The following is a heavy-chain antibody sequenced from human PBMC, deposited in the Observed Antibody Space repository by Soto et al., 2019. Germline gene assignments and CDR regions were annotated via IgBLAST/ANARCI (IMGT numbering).Heavy chain of an antibody. CDR3: ARDIRYCSRTSGWGDGMDV. V-gene: IGHV4-59*01. D-gene: IGHD2-2*01. Sequence: PSETLSLTCAVYGGSFSGYYWSWIRQPPWKVLEWIGYIYYSGSTNYNPSLKSRVTISVDTSKNQFSLKLSSVTAADTAGYYFARDIRYCSRTSGWGDGMDVWGQGTTVTVSS. CDR2: IYYSGST. CDR1: GGSFSGYY. J-gene: IGHJ6*02.